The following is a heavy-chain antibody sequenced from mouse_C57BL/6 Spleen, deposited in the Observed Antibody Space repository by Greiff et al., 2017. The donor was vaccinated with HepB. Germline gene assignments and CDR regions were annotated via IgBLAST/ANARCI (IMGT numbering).Heavy chain of an antibody. CDR3: ARNWGNGYYVNYFDY. D-gene: IGHD2-3*01. J-gene: IGHJ2*01. Sequence: VMLVESGPGLVQPSQSLSITCTVSGFSLTSYGVHWVRQSPGKGLEWLGVIWSGGSTDYNAAFISRLSISKDNSKSQVFFKMNSLQADDTAIYYCARNWGNGYYVNYFDYWGQGTTLTVSS. CDR2: IWSGGST. V-gene: IGHV2-2*01. CDR1: GFSLTSYG.